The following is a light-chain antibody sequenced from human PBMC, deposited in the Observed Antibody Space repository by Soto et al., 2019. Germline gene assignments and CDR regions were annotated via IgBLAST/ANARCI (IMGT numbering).Light chain of an antibody. V-gene: IGKV1-39*01. CDR1: QSISSY. J-gene: IGKJ4*01. Sequence: DIQMTQSPSSLSASVGDRVTITCRASQSISSYLNWYQQKPGKAPNLLIYAASTLQSGVPSRFSGSGFGTDFTLTISSLQAEDFASYYCQQLRSYPSTFGGGTKVDIK. CDR2: AAS. CDR3: QQLRSYPST.